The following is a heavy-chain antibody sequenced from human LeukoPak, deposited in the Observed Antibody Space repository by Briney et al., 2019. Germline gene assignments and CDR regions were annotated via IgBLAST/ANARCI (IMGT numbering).Heavy chain of an antibody. D-gene: IGHD6-13*01. Sequence: GGSLRLSCAASGFTVSSNYMSWVRQAPGKGLEWVSVIYSGGSTYYADSVKGRFTISRDNSKNTLYLQMNSLRAEDTAVYYCARDASGARIAGYWGQRTLVTVSS. CDR1: GFTVSSNY. CDR3: ARDASGARIAGY. J-gene: IGHJ4*02. V-gene: IGHV3-66*02. CDR2: IYSGGST.